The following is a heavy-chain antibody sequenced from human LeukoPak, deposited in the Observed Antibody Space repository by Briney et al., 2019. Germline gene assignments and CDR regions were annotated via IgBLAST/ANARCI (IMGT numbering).Heavy chain of an antibody. Sequence: SVKVSCKASGGTFSSYAISWVRQAPGQGLEWMGRIIPILGIANYAQKFQGRVTITADKSTSTAYMELSSLRSEVTAVYYCARADEDTAMVSDYYGMDVRGQGTTVTVSS. D-gene: IGHD5-18*01. V-gene: IGHV1-69*04. J-gene: IGHJ6*02. CDR2: IIPILGIA. CDR1: GGTFSSYA. CDR3: ARADEDTAMVSDYYGMDV.